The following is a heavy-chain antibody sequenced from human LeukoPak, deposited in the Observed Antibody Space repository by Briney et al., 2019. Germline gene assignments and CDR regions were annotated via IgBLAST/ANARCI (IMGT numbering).Heavy chain of an antibody. CDR2: INPSGGST. V-gene: IGHV1-46*01. J-gene: IGHJ5*02. D-gene: IGHD5-18*01. Sequence: ASVKVSCKASGYTFTSYYRHWVRQAPGQGLEWMGIINPSGGSTSYAQKFQGRVTMTRDTSTSTVYMELSSLRSEDTAVYYCARANSPEDYSYGRRLGSNWFDPWGQGTLVTVSS. CDR3: ARANSPEDYSYGRRLGSNWFDP. CDR1: GYTFTSYY.